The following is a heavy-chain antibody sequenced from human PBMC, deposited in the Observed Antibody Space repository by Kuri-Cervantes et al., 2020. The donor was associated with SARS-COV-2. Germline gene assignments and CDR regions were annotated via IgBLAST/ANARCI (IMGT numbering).Heavy chain of an antibody. CDR2: ISYDGSNK. D-gene: IGHD3-10*01. CDR1: GFTFSSYA. Sequence: GESLKISCAASGFTFSSYAMHWVRQAPGKGLEWVAVISYDGSNKYYADSVKDRFTISRDNSKNTLYLQMNSLRAEDTAVYYCAKGPWFGELLYWGQGTLVTVSS. V-gene: IGHV3-30*04. J-gene: IGHJ4*02. CDR3: AKGPWFGELLY.